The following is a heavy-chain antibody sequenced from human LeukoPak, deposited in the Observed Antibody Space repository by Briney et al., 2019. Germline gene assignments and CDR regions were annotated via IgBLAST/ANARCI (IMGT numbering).Heavy chain of an antibody. CDR3: AKDAEVGGYSGYNWFDP. CDR1: GFTFSSYA. J-gene: IGHJ5*02. D-gene: IGHD5-12*01. Sequence: GRSLRLSCAASGFTFSSYAMSWVRHAPGKGLELVSAISGSGGSTYYADSVKGRFTISRDNSKNTLYLQMNSLRAEDTAVYYCAKDAEVGGYSGYNWFDPWGQGTLVTVSS. V-gene: IGHV3-23*01. CDR2: ISGSGGST.